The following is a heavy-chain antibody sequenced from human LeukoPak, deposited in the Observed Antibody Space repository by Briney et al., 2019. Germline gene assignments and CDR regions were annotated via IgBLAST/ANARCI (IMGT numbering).Heavy chain of an antibody. J-gene: IGHJ4*02. V-gene: IGHV4-34*01. D-gene: IGHD6-13*01. CDR1: GGSISGYY. CDR2: INHGGST. CDR3: ARREGIEAAGTDY. Sequence: RPSETLSLTCAVYGGSISGYYWSWIRQTPGKGLEWIGDINHGGSTNYYPSPVSRVTISVDAYKKKFSLKLYYVAAADAAAYYCARREGIEAAGTDYWGQGTLVTVSS.